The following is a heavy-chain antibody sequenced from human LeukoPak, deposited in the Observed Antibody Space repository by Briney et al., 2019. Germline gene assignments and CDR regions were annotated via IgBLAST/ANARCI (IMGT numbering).Heavy chain of an antibody. CDR1: GGSFSGYY. V-gene: IGHV4-34*01. Sequence: PSETLSLTYAVYGGSFSGYYWSWIRQPPGKGLEWIGEINHSGSTNYNPSLKSRVTISVDTSKNQFSLKLSSVTAADTAVYYCAGEAEMATITWAWFDPWGQGTLVTVSS. CDR2: INHSGST. D-gene: IGHD5-24*01. CDR3: AGEAEMATITWAWFDP. J-gene: IGHJ5*02.